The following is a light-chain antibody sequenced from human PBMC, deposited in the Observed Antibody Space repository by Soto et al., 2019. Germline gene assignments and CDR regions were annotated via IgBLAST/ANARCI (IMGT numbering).Light chain of an antibody. J-gene: IGKJ1*01. CDR3: QQYGSSPPMT. V-gene: IGKV1-39*01. CDR2: AAS. Sequence: DIQMTQSPSALSASVGDRVTIACRASHSITNYLNWYQHKPGQAPNLLIYAASTLQAGVPSRFRGSGSGTDFTLTISSLQPEDFAVYYCQQYGSSPPMTFGQGTKVDI. CDR1: HSITNY.